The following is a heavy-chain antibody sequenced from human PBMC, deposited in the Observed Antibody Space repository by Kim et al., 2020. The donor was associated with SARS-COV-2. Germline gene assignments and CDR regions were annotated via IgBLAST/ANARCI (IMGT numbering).Heavy chain of an antibody. D-gene: IGHD3-10*01. CDR1: GGTFSSYA. CDR2: IIPIFGTA. V-gene: IGHV1-69*13. Sequence: SVKVSCKASGGTFSSYAISWVRQAPGQGLEWMGGIIPIFGTANYAQKFQGRVTITADESTSTAYMELSSLRSEDTAVYYCASPYYGSGSYYMGYYGMDVWGQGTTGTVSS. J-gene: IGHJ6*02. CDR3: ASPYYGSGSYYMGYYGMDV.